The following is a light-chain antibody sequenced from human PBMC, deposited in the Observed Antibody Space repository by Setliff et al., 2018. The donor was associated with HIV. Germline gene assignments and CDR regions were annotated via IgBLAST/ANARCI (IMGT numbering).Light chain of an antibody. CDR2: DVT. J-gene: IGLJ2*01. CDR1: SRGVGSYNY. V-gene: IGLV2-11*01. CDR3: CSYAGSYTPVI. Sequence: SALTQPRSVSGSPGQSVTISCTGTSRGVGSYNYVSWYQQHPGKAPKLMIYDVTKRPSGVPDRFSGSKSGNTASLTISGLQAEDEADYYCCSYAGSYTPVIFGGGTKVTV.